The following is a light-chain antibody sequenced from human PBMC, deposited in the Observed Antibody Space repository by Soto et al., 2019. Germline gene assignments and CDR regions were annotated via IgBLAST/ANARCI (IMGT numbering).Light chain of an antibody. V-gene: IGKV3-11*01. CDR2: DAS. J-gene: IGKJ1*01. CDR3: QQRFNAPWT. CDR1: QTVNNY. Sequence: EIVLTQSPATLSLSPGERATLSCRASQTVNNYLVWYQQKPGQAPRALIYDASNRATGIPARFSGSGSGTDFTLTISGLEPEDFAVYYCQQRFNAPWTFGQGTKVEIK.